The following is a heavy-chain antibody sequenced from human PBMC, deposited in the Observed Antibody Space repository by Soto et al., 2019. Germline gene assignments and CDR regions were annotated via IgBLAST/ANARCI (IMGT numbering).Heavy chain of an antibody. Sequence: QMRLQESGPGLVKPSGTLSLACAVSGASVSSDNWWSWVRQPPGKGLEWVGEIFHSETTNYNPSLKRRATISVDKSKNQFSLTLTSVTAADTAVYYCAKNGWYSADIWGQATMVTVSS. CDR1: GASVSSDNW. CDR2: IFHSETT. CDR3: AKNGWYSADI. D-gene: IGHD6-19*01. V-gene: IGHV4-4*02. J-gene: IGHJ3*02.